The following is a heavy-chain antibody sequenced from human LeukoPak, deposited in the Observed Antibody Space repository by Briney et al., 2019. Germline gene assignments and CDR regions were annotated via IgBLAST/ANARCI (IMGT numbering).Heavy chain of an antibody. V-gene: IGHV3-48*04. J-gene: IGHJ4*02. CDR1: GFTFSSYS. CDR3: ARVWSSGYTKDY. CDR2: ISSSSSTT. D-gene: IGHD3-22*01. Sequence: PGGSLRLSCAASGFTFSSYSIDWVRQAPGKGLEWLSYISSSSSTTYYADSVKGRFTISRDNAKNSVYLQMNSLRAEDTAVYYCARVWSSGYTKDYWGQGTLVTVSS.